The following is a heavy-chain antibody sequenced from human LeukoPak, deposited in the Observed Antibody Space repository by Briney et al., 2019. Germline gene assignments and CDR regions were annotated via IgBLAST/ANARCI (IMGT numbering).Heavy chain of an antibody. V-gene: IGHV3-30-3*01. J-gene: IGHJ4*02. CDR3: ARVDGYYSGFLSY. CDR2: ISYDGSNK. Sequence: GGSLRLSCAASGFTFSSYAMHWVRQAPGKGLEWVAVISYDGSNKYYADSVKGRFTISRDNSKNTLYLQMNGLRAEDTAVYYCARVDGYYSGFLSYWGQGTLVTVSS. D-gene: IGHD3-3*01. CDR1: GFTFSSYA.